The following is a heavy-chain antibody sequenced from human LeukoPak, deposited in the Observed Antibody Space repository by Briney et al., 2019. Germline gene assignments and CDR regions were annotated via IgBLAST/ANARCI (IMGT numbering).Heavy chain of an antibody. V-gene: IGHV3-30-3*01. CDR3: ARGLEQLGRLYFDY. CDR1: GFTFSSYA. CDR2: ISYDGSNK. J-gene: IGHJ4*02. Sequence: GGSLRLSCAASGFTFSSYAMHWVRQAPGKGLEWVAVISYDGSNKYYADSVKGRFTISRDNSKNTLYLQMNSLRAEDTAVYYCARGLEQLGRLYFDYWGQGTLVTVSS. D-gene: IGHD1/OR15-1a*01.